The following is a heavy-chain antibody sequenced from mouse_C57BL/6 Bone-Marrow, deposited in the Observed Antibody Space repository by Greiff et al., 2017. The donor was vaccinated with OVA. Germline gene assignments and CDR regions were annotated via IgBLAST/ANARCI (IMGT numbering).Heavy chain of an antibody. J-gene: IGHJ2*01. V-gene: IGHV1-4*01. Sequence: QVQLQQSGAELVRPGASVKMSCKASGYTFTSYTMHWVKQRPGQGLEWIGYINPSSGYTKYNQKFKDKATLTADKSSSTAYMQLSRLTSEDSAVYYCAWPSCSDGNYLDYWGQGTTLTVSS. CDR1: GYTFTSYT. D-gene: IGHD2-1*01. CDR2: INPSSGYT. CDR3: AWPSCSDGNYLDY.